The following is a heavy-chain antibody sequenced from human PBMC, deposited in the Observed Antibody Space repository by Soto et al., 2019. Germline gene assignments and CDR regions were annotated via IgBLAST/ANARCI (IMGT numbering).Heavy chain of an antibody. CDR2: IRPDNGDT. V-gene: IGHV1-18*04. CDR3: ATSYDSGFDP. CDR1: GYAFSKYG. J-gene: IGHJ5*02. Sequence: QLPLVQSGAEVERPGASVRVSCKAYGYAFSKYGISWIRQAPGQGLEWMGWIRPDNGDTNYAQKFQGRVTMTTDTPSNTAYMELRSLSSDNTAVYYCATSYDSGFDPWGQGTLVSVSS. D-gene: IGHD5-12*01.